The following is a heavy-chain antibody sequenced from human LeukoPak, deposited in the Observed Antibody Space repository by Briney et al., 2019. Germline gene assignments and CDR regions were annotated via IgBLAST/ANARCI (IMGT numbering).Heavy chain of an antibody. CDR3: ARHATAADYGGNGTPDWFDP. CDR1: GGYISSSNSY. D-gene: IGHD4-23*01. J-gene: IGHJ5*02. CDR2: IYFSGST. V-gene: IGHV4-39*01. Sequence: KPSETLSLTCTVSGGYISSSNSYCGWIRQSPGKGLEWIGSIYFSGSTYYNPSLRSRVTISVDTSKNQFSLNLISVTAADTAVYYCARHATAADYGGNGTPDWFDPWGQGTLVTVSS.